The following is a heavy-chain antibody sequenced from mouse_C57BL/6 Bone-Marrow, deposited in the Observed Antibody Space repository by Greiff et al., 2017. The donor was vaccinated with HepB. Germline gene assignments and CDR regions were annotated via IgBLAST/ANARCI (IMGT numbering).Heavy chain of an antibody. CDR2: ISYDGSN. CDR3: ARDRVPRYFDY. CDR1: GYSITSGYY. Sequence: VQLKESGPGLVKPSQSLSLTCSVTGYSITSGYYWNWIRQFPGNKLEWMGYISYDGSNNYNPSLKNRISITRDTSKNQFFLKLNSVTTEDTATYYCARDRVPRYFDYWGQGTTLTVSS. V-gene: IGHV3-6*01. J-gene: IGHJ2*01.